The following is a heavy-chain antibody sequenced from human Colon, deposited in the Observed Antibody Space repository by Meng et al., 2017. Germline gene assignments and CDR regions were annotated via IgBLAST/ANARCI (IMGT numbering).Heavy chain of an antibody. V-gene: IGHV3-72*01. D-gene: IGHD6-19*01. J-gene: IGHJ4*02. CDR1: GFTFSDHY. CDR3: ARDLAGVRGLGY. CDR2: IRNKANSYTT. Sequence: GESLKISCAASGFTFSDHYMDWVRQAPGKGLEWAGRIRNKANSYTTEYAASVKGRFTISRDDSKNSLYLQMNSLKTEDTAVYYCARDLAGVRGLGYWGQGTLVNVSS.